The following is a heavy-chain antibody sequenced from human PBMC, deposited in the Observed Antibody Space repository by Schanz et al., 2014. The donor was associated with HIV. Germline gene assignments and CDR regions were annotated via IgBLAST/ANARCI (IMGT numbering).Heavy chain of an antibody. Sequence: EVRLLESGGGTVQPGGSLRLSCAASGFSFSNYDMNWVRQTAGKGLAWVSGISGSGGSTYYSDSVKGRFTISRDNAKNSLYLQMSSLRAEDTAVYYCARVATSGFFDDYWGQGTLVTVSS. J-gene: IGHJ4*02. V-gene: IGHV3-23*01. D-gene: IGHD1-1*01. CDR1: GFSFSNYD. CDR2: ISGSGGST. CDR3: ARVATSGFFDDY.